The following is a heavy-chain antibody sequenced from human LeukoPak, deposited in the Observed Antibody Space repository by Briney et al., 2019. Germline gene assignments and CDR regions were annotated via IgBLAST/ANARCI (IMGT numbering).Heavy chain of an antibody. V-gene: IGHV3-74*01. J-gene: IGHJ3*02. Sequence: VGSLRLSCAASGFTFNSYWMHWVRQAPGKGLVWVSRINSDGSTTSYADSVKGRFTISRDNAKNTLYLQMNSLRAEDTAVYYCARESIGTAAGAFDIWGQGTMVTVSS. D-gene: IGHD6-13*01. CDR3: ARESIGTAAGAFDI. CDR1: GFTFNSYW. CDR2: INSDGSTT.